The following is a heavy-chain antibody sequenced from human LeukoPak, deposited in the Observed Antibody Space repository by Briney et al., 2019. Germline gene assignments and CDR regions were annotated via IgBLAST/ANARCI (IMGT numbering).Heavy chain of an antibody. Sequence: ASVKVSCKASGYTFTSYDINWVRRATGQGLEWMGWMNPNSGNTGYAQTFQGRVTMTRNTSISTAYMELSSLRSEDTAVYYCARSRVWNRLFDPWGQGTLVTVSS. V-gene: IGHV1-8*01. D-gene: IGHD1-1*01. CDR3: ARSRVWNRLFDP. CDR2: MNPNSGNT. CDR1: GYTFTSYD. J-gene: IGHJ5*02.